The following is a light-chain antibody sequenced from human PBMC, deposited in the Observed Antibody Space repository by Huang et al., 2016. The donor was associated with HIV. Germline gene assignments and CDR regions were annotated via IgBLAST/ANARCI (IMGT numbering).Light chain of an antibody. CDR1: QSLLHSNGYNY. CDR2: LGS. Sequence: DIVMTQSPLSLPVTPGEPASIACKSSQSLLHSNGYNYLDWYLQKPGQYPPLLSSLGSNRAYGVHDRVSGSGSGTDFTLKISRVEAADVGVYYCMQARETPFTFGQGTRLEIK. CDR3: MQARETPFT. V-gene: IGKV2-28*01. J-gene: IGKJ5*01.